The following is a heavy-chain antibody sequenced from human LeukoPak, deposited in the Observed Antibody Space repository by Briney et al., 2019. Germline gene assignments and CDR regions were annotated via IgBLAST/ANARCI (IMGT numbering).Heavy chain of an antibody. J-gene: IGHJ4*02. CDR3: ARAQVLRYFDWFGVSDY. CDR1: GFTFSSYE. Sequence: GGSLRLSCAASGFTFSSYEMNWVRQAPGKGLEWVSYISSSGSTIYYADSVKGRFTISRDNAKNSLYLQMNSLRAEDTAVYYCARAQVLRYFDWFGVSDYWGQGTLVTVSS. CDR2: ISSSGSTI. V-gene: IGHV3-48*03. D-gene: IGHD3-9*01.